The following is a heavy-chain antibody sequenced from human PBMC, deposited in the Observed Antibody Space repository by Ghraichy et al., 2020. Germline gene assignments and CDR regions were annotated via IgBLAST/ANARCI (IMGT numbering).Heavy chain of an antibody. Sequence: TLSLTCAVSGASISSSDWWSWVRQPPGKGLEWIGEIYHSGSTNYSPSLKSRVTISVDKSKKQFSLKLSSVTAADTAVYYCARWLAVAGTFDYWGQGTLVTVSS. J-gene: IGHJ4*02. D-gene: IGHD6-19*01. V-gene: IGHV4-4*02. CDR3: ARWLAVAGTFDY. CDR2: IYHSGST. CDR1: GASISSSDW.